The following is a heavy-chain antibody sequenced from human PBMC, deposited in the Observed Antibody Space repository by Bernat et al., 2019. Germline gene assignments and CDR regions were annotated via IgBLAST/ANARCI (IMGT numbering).Heavy chain of an antibody. CDR3: ARHGLGRKGNWHFDL. D-gene: IGHD6-19*01. CDR2: IYYSGGT. Sequence: QVQLQESGPGLVKPSETLSLTCTVSGGSISGYYWSWIRQPPGKGLEWIGNIYYSGGTKYNPSLKSRVTISVDTSKNQFYLKLRSVTAADTAVYYCARHGLGRKGNWHFDLWGRGTLVTVS. V-gene: IGHV4-59*08. CDR1: GGSISGYY. J-gene: IGHJ2*01.